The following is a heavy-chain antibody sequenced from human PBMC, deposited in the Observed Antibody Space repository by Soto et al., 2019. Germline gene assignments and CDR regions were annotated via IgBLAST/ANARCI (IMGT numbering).Heavy chain of an antibody. D-gene: IGHD3-22*01. CDR3: VGDSDYDSSGYRLFDY. J-gene: IGHJ4*02. CDR1: GFTFSSYA. CDR2: ISSNGGST. Sequence: LRLSCSASGFTFSSYAMHWVRQAPGKGLEYVSAISSNGGSTYYADSVKGRFTISRDNSKNTLYLQMSSLRAEDTAVYYCVGDSDYDSSGYRLFDYWGQGTLVTVSS. V-gene: IGHV3-64D*06.